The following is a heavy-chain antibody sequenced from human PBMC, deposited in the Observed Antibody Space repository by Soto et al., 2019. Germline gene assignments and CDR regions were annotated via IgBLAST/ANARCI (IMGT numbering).Heavy chain of an antibody. CDR1: GGSISSYY. Sequence: SETLSLTCTVSGGSISSYYWSWIRQPPGKGLEWIGYIYYSGSTNYNPSLKSRVTISVDTSKNQFSLKLSSVTAADTAVYYCARGLKIFGVVSSFDPWGQVTLVTVSS. V-gene: IGHV4-59*01. CDR3: ARGLKIFGVVSSFDP. D-gene: IGHD3-3*01. CDR2: IYYSGST. J-gene: IGHJ5*02.